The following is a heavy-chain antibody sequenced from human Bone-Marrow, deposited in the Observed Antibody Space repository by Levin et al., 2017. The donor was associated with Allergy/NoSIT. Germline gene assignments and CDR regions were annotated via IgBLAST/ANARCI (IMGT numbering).Heavy chain of an antibody. CDR3: ARDRGAWLLPC. CDR2: INTGNGNT. V-gene: IGHV1-3*04. Sequence: GASVKVSCKASGYTFTTYAMHWVRQAPGQRFEWMGWINTGNGNTRYSQKFQGRVAFTRDTSASTVYMELSSLRSEDTAVYYCARDRGAWLLPCWGQGTLVTVSS. CDR1: GYTFTTYA. J-gene: IGHJ4*02. D-gene: IGHD2-2*01.